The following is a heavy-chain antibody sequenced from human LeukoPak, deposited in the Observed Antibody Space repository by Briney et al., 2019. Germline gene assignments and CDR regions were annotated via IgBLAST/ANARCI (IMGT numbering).Heavy chain of an antibody. Sequence: ASVKVSCKASGYTFTGYYMHWVRQAPGQGLEWMRWINPNSGGTNYAQKFQGRVTMTRDTSISTAYMELSRLRSDDTAVYYCAREIAVYAIRARDYWGQGTLVTVSS. CDR2: INPNSGGT. CDR3: AREIAVYAIRARDY. CDR1: GYTFTGYY. J-gene: IGHJ4*02. D-gene: IGHD2-8*01. V-gene: IGHV1-2*02.